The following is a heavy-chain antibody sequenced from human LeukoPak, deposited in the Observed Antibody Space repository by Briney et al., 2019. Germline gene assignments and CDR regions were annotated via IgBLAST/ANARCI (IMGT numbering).Heavy chain of an antibody. J-gene: IGHJ4*02. Sequence: GGSLRLSCTASGLTFSNYAMHWVRQAPGKGLEWVALISYDGSHKYYADSVKGRFTISRDNSKNTLYLQMNSLRAEDTAVYFCATLGDRSDYWGPGTLVTVSS. CDR2: ISYDGSHK. CDR1: GLTFSNYA. D-gene: IGHD3-16*01. V-gene: IGHV3-30*04. CDR3: ATLGDRSDY.